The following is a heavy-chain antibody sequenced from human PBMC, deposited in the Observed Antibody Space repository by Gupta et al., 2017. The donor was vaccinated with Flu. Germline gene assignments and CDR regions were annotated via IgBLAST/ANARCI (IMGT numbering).Heavy chain of an antibody. J-gene: IGHJ4*02. CDR2: ISGSGGST. Sequence: RSNAMSWVGQARGKGLEWVSAISGSGGSTYYAYTVKGRFTISRDNSKNTMYMKMNSLRAEDTAVYDCAKARAGSSSACDYWGQGTRVTVSS. V-gene: IGHV3-23*01. D-gene: IGHD6-6*01. CDR1: RSNA. CDR3: AKARAGSSSACDY.